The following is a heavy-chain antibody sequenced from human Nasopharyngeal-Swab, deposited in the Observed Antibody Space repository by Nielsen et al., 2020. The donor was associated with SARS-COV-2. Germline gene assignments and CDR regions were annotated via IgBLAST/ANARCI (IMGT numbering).Heavy chain of an antibody. CDR2: INTNTGNQ. V-gene: IGHV7-4-1*02. CDR3: AREGHYCSSTSCAYFDY. J-gene: IGHJ4*02. D-gene: IGHD2-2*01. Sequence: WVRQAPGQGLEWMGWINTNTGNQTYAQGFTGRFVFSLDTSVSTAYLQISSLKAEDTAVYYCAREGHYCSSTSCAYFDYWGQGTLVTVSS.